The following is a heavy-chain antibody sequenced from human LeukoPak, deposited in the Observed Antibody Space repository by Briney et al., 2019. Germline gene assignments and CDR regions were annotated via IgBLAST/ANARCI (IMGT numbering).Heavy chain of an antibody. CDR3: ARVKSVAYGDYVPHPGYFQH. J-gene: IGHJ1*01. V-gene: IGHV4-39*07. Sequence: SETLSLTCTVSGGSISSSSYYWGWIRQPPGKGLEWIGSIYYSGSTYYNPSLKSRVTISVDTSKNQFSLKLSSVTAADTAVYYCARVKSVAYGDYVPHPGYFQHWGQGTLVTVSS. CDR2: IYYSGST. D-gene: IGHD4-17*01. CDR1: GGSISSSSYY.